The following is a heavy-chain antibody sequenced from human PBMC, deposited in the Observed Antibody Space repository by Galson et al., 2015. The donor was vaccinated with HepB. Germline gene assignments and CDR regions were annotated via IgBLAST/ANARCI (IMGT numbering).Heavy chain of an antibody. D-gene: IGHD2-2*02. CDR2: IWYDGSNK. Sequence: SLRLSCAASGFTFSSYGMHWVRQAPGKGLEWVAVIWYDGSNKYYADSVKGRFTISRDNSKNTLYLQMSSLRAEDTAVYYCVKGHGYCSSTSCYTVIPEWELVTLKDAFDIWGQGTMVTVSS. CDR1: GFTFSSYG. V-gene: IGHV3-33*06. J-gene: IGHJ3*02. CDR3: VKGHGYCSSTSCYTVIPEWELVTLKDAFDI.